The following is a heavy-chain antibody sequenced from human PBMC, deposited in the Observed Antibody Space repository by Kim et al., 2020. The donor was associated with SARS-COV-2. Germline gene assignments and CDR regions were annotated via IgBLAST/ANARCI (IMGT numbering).Heavy chain of an antibody. CDR2: IYYSGST. J-gene: IGHJ6*02. CDR1: GGSISSSSYY. V-gene: IGHV4-39*07. CDR3: ARDQGSIAVEDYYYGMDV. D-gene: IGHD6-19*01. Sequence: SETLSLTCTVSGGSISSSSYYWGWIRQPPGKGLEWIGSIYYSGSTYYNPSLKSRVTISVDTSKNQFSLKLSSVTAADTAVYYCARDQGSIAVEDYYYGMDVWGQGTTVTVSS.